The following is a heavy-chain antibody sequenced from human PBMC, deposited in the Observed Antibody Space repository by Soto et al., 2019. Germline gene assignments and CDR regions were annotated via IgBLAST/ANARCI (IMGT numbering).Heavy chain of an antibody. J-gene: IGHJ4*02. D-gene: IGHD3-22*01. CDR2: MYHSGST. CDR1: GGSISSGGYS. V-gene: IGHV4-30-2*01. Sequence: SETLSLTCAVSGGSISSGGYSWSWIRQPPGKGLEWIGYMYHSGSTYYNPSLKSRVTISVDSSKNQFSLKLDSVTAADTAVYYCARLGGYSQAFDSWGQGTLVTVSS. CDR3: ARLGGYSQAFDS.